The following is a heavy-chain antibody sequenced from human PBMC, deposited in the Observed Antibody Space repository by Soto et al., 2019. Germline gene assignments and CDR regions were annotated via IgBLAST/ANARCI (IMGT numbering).Heavy chain of an antibody. CDR2: ISTGSRYI. CDR1: GFTFSDFS. J-gene: IGHJ1*01. CDR3: GRDGPGGDDFWAGYLNLGYFQH. D-gene: IGHD3-3*01. V-gene: IGHV3-21*02. Sequence: EVQLVESGGGLINPGGSLRLSCEASGFTFSDFSMNWVRQAPGKGLEWVSSISTGSRYIYYGDSLKGRFTTSRDGARNSLHLQMVSLRAEGTAIYYCGRDGPGGDDFWAGYLNLGYFQHWGQGALVTVSS.